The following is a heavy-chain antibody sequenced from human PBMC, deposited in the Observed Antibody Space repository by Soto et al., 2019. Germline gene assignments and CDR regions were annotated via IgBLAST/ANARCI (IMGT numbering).Heavy chain of an antibody. CDR2: IIPIFGTA. D-gene: IGHD2-15*01. CDR1: GGTFSSYA. CDR3: ARGGERLRYYYYYGMDV. Sequence: QVQLVQSGAEVKKPGSSVKVSCKASGGTFSSYAISWVRQAPGQGLEWMGGIIPIFGTANYAQKFQGRVTITADESTSTAYMELSSLRSEDTAVYYCARGGERLRYYYYYGMDVWGQGTTVTVSS. J-gene: IGHJ6*02. V-gene: IGHV1-69*12.